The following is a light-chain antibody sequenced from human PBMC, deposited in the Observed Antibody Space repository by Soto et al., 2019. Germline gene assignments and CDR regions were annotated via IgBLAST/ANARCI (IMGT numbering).Light chain of an antibody. CDR1: QSVNSN. Sequence: EIVMTQSPATLSVSPGERATLSCRASQSVNSNLAWYQQKPGQAPRILIYGASTRATAIPARFSGSGSGTEFTLTISSLQSEDFAVYYCQQYNDLPRTFGGGTKVEIK. V-gene: IGKV3-15*01. CDR2: GAS. CDR3: QQYNDLPRT. J-gene: IGKJ4*01.